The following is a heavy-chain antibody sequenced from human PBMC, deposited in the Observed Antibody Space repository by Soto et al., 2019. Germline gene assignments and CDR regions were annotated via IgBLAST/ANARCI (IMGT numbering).Heavy chain of an antibody. J-gene: IGHJ4*02. CDR2: INPTSGGT. V-gene: IGHV1-2*02. CDR3: ARDPDYGDYWGYFFDS. CDR1: GYTFAAYY. Sequence: QVQLVQSGAEVKKPGASVKASCKTSGYTFAAYYIHWIRQAPGQGLEWMGWINPTSGGTVYAQNFQDRVTMTRDTSISTAYMELRRLNSDVTAVYYCARDPDYGDYWGYFFDSWGQGTPVTVSS. D-gene: IGHD4-17*01.